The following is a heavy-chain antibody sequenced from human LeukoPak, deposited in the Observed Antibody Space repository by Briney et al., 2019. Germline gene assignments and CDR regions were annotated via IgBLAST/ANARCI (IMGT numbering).Heavy chain of an antibody. CDR3: AKDDRIWGRFGELFGS. CDR2: ISGSAATT. J-gene: IGHJ5*01. Sequence: HPGGSLRLSCTASGFTFSIYTMSWVRQAPGKGLEWVSVISGSAATTYYADSVKGRFTISRDNSKSTLYLQMNSLRAEDTAVYYCAKDDRIWGRFGELFGSWGQGTLVTVSS. CDR1: GFTFSIYT. D-gene: IGHD3-10*01. V-gene: IGHV3-23*01.